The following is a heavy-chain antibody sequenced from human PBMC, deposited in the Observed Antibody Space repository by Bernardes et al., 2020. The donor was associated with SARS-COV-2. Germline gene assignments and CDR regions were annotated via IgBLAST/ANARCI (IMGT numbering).Heavy chain of an antibody. V-gene: IGHV3-7*03. Sequence: GSLRLSCAGSGFDFSDFWMTWVRQAPGKGLEWVANIKRDGSETYYVDSVKGRFTISRDNAKNLVFLQMNSLRAEDTAVFYCARSAGMDVWGQGTMVTVSS. CDR3: ARSAGMDV. J-gene: IGHJ6*02. CDR1: GFDFSDFW. CDR2: IKRDGSET.